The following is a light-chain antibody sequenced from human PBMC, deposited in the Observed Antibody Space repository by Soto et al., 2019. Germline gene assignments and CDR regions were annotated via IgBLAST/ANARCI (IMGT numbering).Light chain of an antibody. CDR1: QSISSPY. V-gene: IGKV3-20*01. J-gene: IGKJ1*01. CDR2: GAS. Sequence: EIALTQSPGTLSLSPGERATLSCRASQSISSPYLAWYQQKHGQAPRLLFDGASSRATGVPDRFSGSGTGTDFTFTISRLEREDFAVYCCQQYVSWTFGQGTKVEI. CDR3: QQYVSWT.